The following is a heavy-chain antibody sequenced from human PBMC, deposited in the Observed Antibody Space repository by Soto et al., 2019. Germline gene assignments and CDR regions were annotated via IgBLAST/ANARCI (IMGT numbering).Heavy chain of an antibody. D-gene: IGHD1-1*01. J-gene: IGHJ2*01. CDR3: ARVQLGTYWYFDL. CDR2: IFSNDEK. Sequence: QVTLKESGPVLVKPTETLTLTCTVSGFSLSNARMGVSWIRQPPGKALEWLAHIFSNDEKSYSTSLKSRLTXYXDXXKSQVVLTMTNMDPVDTATYYCARVQLGTYWYFDLWGRGTLVTVSS. CDR1: GFSLSNARMG. V-gene: IGHV2-26*01.